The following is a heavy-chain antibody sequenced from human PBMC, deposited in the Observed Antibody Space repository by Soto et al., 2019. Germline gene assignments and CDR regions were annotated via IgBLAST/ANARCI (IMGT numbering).Heavy chain of an antibody. J-gene: IGHJ6*02. CDR1: GGSISSSNW. Sequence: QVQLQESGPGLVKPSGTLSLTSAASGGSISSSNWWLWVRQTRGKGLSLIGEIYHSGSSNYTTSRKRRVILPVDQCKKHFSRRVGSVMAADTAVYYCERRGYCTNGVGYDGLDVGGQGTTVTVSS. CDR3: ERRGYCTNGVGYDGLDV. D-gene: IGHD2-8*01. CDR2: IYHSGSS. V-gene: IGHV4-4*02.